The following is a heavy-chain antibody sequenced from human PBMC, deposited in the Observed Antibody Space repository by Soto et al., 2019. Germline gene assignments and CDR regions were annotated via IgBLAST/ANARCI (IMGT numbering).Heavy chain of an antibody. D-gene: IGHD3-3*01. J-gene: IGHJ6*02. CDR3: ARALRYYDFWSGHPVLLGVDV. CDR2: IYYTGST. Sequence: PSETLSLTCSVSGGSVSSGNYYWSWIRQPPGKGLEWIGYIYYTGSTNYNPSLKSRVTIPVDTSKNQFSLKLSSVTAADTAVYYCARALRYYDFWSGHPVLLGVDVWGQGTTVTVSS. V-gene: IGHV4-61*01. CDR1: GGSVSSGNYY.